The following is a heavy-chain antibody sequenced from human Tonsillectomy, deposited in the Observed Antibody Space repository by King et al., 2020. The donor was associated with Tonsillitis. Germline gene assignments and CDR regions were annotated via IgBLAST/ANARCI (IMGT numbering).Heavy chain of an antibody. CDR1: GFTFRSYG. J-gene: IGHJ4*02. D-gene: IGHD3-3*01. Sequence: VQLVESGGGLIQPGDSLRLSCVASGFTFRSYGLHWVRHSPWKGLEWLSYNSFGSKSIFYADSVKGRFTISRDDSKNSGYLQMNSLRAEDTAVYYCVRDREWSLDQWGQGTLVTVS. V-gene: IGHV3-48*04. CDR3: VRDREWSLDQ. CDR2: NSFGSKSI.